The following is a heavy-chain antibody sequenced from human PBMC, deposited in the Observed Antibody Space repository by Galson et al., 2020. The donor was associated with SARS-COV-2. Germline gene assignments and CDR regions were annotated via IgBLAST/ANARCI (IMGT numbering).Heavy chain of an antibody. D-gene: IGHD2-15*01. CDR2: IYYSGST. CDR1: GGSISSGGYY. V-gene: IGHV4-31*03. CDR3: AREFVAATMLPDAFDI. Sequence: SETLSLTCTVSGGSISSGGYYWSWIRQHPGKGLEWIGYIYYSGSTYYNPSLKSRVTISVDTSKNQFSLKLSSVTAADTAVYYCAREFVAATMLPDAFDIWGQGTMVTVSS. J-gene: IGHJ3*02.